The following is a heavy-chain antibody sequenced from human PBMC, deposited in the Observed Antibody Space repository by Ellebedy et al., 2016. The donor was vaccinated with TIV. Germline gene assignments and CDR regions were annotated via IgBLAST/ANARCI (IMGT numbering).Heavy chain of an antibody. Sequence: AASVKVSCKASGYTFTGYYMHWVRQAPGQGLEWMGWINPNSCGTNYAQKFQGWVTMTRDTSISTAYMELSRLRSEDTAVYYCSRGDNTFYAYSGSSDFDYWGQGTLVTVSS. CDR1: GYTFTGYY. CDR2: INPNSCGT. V-gene: IGHV1-2*04. D-gene: IGHD1-26*01. CDR3: SRGDNTFYAYSGSSDFDY. J-gene: IGHJ4*02.